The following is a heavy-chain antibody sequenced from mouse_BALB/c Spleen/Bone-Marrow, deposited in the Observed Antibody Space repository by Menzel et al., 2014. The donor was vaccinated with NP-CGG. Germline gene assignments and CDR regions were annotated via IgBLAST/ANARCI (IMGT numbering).Heavy chain of an antibody. Sequence: DVHLVESGPSLVKPSQTLSLTCSVTGDSITSSYWNWIRKFPGNKLEYMGYISYGGNAYYNPSLKSRISLTRDTSKNQYYLQLNSVTTEDTATYFCARGNGYHFDYWGQGTTLTVSS. J-gene: IGHJ2*01. CDR3: ARGNGYHFDY. CDR1: GDSITSSY. CDR2: ISYGGNA. D-gene: IGHD1-2*01. V-gene: IGHV3-8*02.